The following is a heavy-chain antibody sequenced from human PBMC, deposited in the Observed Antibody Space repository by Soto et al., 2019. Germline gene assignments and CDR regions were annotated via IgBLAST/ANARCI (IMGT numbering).Heavy chain of an antibody. D-gene: IGHD5-18*01. J-gene: IGHJ4*02. Sequence: PSETLSLTCGVYGGSFNAHYWSWIRQPPGKGLEWIGEISHSGSPNYNPSLKSRLTISVDTSKNQFSLTLSSVTAADTAVYYCARARGGYSYGGLDYWGQGTLVTVSS. CDR3: ARARGGYSYGGLDY. V-gene: IGHV4-34*01. CDR1: GGSFNAHY. CDR2: ISHSGSP.